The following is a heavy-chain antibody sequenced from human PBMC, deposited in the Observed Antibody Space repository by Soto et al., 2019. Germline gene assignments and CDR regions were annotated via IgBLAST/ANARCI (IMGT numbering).Heavy chain of an antibody. Sequence: GGSLRLSCAASGLPFSSYCMHWVRQAPGKGLEWVAVISYDGSNKYYADSVKGRFTISRDNSKNTLYLQMNSLRAEDTAVYYCAKDGAPVLRYFDWSRPYYYYYGMDVWGQGTTVTVSS. V-gene: IGHV3-30*18. CDR2: ISYDGSNK. CDR3: AKDGAPVLRYFDWSRPYYYYYGMDV. D-gene: IGHD3-9*01. J-gene: IGHJ6*02. CDR1: GLPFSSYC.